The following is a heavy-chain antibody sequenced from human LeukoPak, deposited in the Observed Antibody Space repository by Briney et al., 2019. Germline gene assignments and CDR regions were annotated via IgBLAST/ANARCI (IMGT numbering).Heavy chain of an antibody. V-gene: IGHV3-7*04. J-gene: IGHJ3*02. CDR3: ARGDFWSGDYTDAFDI. CDR1: GFTFSSYW. D-gene: IGHD3-3*01. Sequence: PGGPLRLSCAASGFTFSSYWMSWVRQAPGKGLEWVANIKPDGSEKFCVDSVKGRFTISRDNAKNSVFLQMNSLRAGDTAVYYCARGDFWSGDYTDAFDIWGQGTMVTVSS. CDR2: IKPDGSEK.